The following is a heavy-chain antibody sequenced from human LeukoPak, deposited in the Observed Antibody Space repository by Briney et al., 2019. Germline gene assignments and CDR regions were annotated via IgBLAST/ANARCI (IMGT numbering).Heavy chain of an antibody. CDR3: ARVQNYYDSSGYYSN. V-gene: IGHV4-34*01. CDR2: INHSGST. D-gene: IGHD3-22*01. CDR1: GGSFSGYY. J-gene: IGHJ4*02. Sequence: SETLSLTCAVYGGSFSGYYWSWIRQPPGKGLEWIGEINHSGSTNYNPSLKSRVTISVDTSKNQFSLKLSSVTAADTAVYYCARVQNYYDSSGYYSNGGQGTLVTVSS.